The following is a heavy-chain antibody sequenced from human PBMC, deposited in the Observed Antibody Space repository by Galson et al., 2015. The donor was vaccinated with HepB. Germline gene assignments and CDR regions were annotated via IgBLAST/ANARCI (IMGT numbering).Heavy chain of an antibody. CDR1: GFTFSNYN. J-gene: IGHJ4*02. V-gene: IGHV3-21*01. D-gene: IGHD4-23*01. CDR2: ISGRSTYI. Sequence: SLSLSCAASGFTFSNYNFNWVRQAPGKGLEWVSSISGRSTYIYYADSVRGRFTISRDNSKNSLFLQMNSLRAEDTAFYYCARDFGGNSGCFDDWGQGTQVTVST. CDR3: ARDFGGNSGCFDD.